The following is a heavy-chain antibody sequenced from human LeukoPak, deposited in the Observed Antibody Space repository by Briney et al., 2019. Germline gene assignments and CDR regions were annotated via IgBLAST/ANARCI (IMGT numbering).Heavy chain of an antibody. D-gene: IGHD1-14*01. CDR1: GYSFTSYW. CDR2: IYPDDSDT. V-gene: IGHV5-51*01. CDR3: ARARTIVDWFDP. Sequence: GESLKISCKGSGYSFTSYWIGWVRQMPGKGLEWMGIIYPDDSDTRYSPSFQGQVTFSVDKSISTAYLQWSSLKASDTAMYYCARARTIVDWFDPWGQGTLVTVSS. J-gene: IGHJ5*02.